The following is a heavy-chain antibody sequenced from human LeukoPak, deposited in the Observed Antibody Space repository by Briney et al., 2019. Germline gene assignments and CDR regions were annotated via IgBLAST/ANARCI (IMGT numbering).Heavy chain of an antibody. D-gene: IGHD6-6*01. CDR3: AKEKSIAARSDAFDI. Sequence: PGGSLRLSCAASGFTFDDYAMHWVRQAPGKGLEWVSGISWNSGSIGYADSVKGRFTISRDNAKNSLYLQMNSLRAEDTALYYCAKEKSIAARSDAFDIWGQGTMVTVSS. J-gene: IGHJ3*02. CDR2: ISWNSGSI. V-gene: IGHV3-9*01. CDR1: GFTFDDYA.